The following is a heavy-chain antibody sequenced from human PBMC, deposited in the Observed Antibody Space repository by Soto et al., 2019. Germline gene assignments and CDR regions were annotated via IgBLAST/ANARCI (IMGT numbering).Heavy chain of an antibody. CDR3: ARDKSPIYCSGGSCHYWANAFDI. CDR1: GYTFTSYY. V-gene: IGHV1-46*03. Sequence: GASVKVSCMASGYTFTSYYMHWVRQAPAQGLEWMGIINPSGGSTSYAQKFQGRVTMTRDTSTSTVYMELSSLRSEDTAVYYCARDKSPIYCSGGSCHYWANAFDIWGQGTMVNVSS. D-gene: IGHD2-15*01. J-gene: IGHJ3*02. CDR2: INPSGGST.